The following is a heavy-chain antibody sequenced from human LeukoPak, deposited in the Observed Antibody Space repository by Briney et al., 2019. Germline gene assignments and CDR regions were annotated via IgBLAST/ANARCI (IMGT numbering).Heavy chain of an antibody. V-gene: IGHV1-2*02. Sequence: GASVKVSCKASGYTFTGYYMHWVRQAPGQGLEWMGWINPNSGGTNYAQKFQGRVTMTRDTSISTAYMELSRLGSDDTAVYYCARTLSLYSSSSRGLDYWGQEPWSPSPQ. CDR2: INPNSGGT. D-gene: IGHD6-6*01. J-gene: IGHJ4*01. CDR1: GYTFTGYY. CDR3: ARTLSLYSSSSRGLDY.